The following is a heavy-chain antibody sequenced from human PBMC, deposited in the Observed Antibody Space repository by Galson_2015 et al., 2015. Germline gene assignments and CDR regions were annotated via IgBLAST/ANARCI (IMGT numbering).Heavy chain of an antibody. D-gene: IGHD2-2*03. CDR3: ARESRVGYCSSTSCFYYFDN. CDR1: GGTFSSYA. V-gene: IGHV1-69*10. CDR2: IIPIFGIA. Sequence: SVKVSCKASGGTFSSYAISWVRQAPGQGLEWMGGIIPIFGIANYAQKFQGRVTITADKSTSTAYMELSSLRSEDTAVYYCARESRVGYCSSTSCFYYFDNWGQGTLVTVSS. J-gene: IGHJ4*02.